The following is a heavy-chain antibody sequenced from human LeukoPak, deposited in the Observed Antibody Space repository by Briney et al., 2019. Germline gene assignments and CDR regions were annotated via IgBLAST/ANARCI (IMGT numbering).Heavy chain of an antibody. CDR2: IYYSGST. Sequence: SETLSLTCTVSGGSISSSSYYWGWIRQPPGKGLEWIGSIYYSGSTYYNPSLKSRVTISVDTSKNQFSLKLSSVTAADTAVYYCAREGYDILTGDDAFDIWGQGTMVTVSS. CDR1: GGSISSSSYY. J-gene: IGHJ3*02. V-gene: IGHV4-39*07. CDR3: AREGYDILTGDDAFDI. D-gene: IGHD3-9*01.